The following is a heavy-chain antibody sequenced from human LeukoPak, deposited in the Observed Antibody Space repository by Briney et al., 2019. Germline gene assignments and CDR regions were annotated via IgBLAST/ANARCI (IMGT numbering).Heavy chain of an antibody. D-gene: IGHD3-10*01. CDR3: ARGKDIRYYYGSGSYYY. CDR2: INHSGST. CDR1: GGSFSGYY. V-gene: IGHV4-34*01. Sequence: SETLSLTCAVYGGSFSGYYWSWIRQPPGKGLELIGEINHSGSTNYNPSLKSRVTISVDTSKNQFSLKLSSVTAADTAVYYCARGKDIRYYYGSGSYYYWGQGTLVTVSS. J-gene: IGHJ4*02.